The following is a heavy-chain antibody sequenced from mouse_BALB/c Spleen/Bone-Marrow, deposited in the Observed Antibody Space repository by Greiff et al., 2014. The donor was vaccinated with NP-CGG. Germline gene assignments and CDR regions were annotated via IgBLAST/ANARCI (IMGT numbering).Heavy chain of an antibody. V-gene: IGHV3-1*02. J-gene: IGHJ2*01. CDR1: GYSITSGYS. D-gene: IGHD1-1*01. Sequence: VQLKESGPDLVKPSQSLSLTCTITGYSITSGYSWHWIRQLPGNKLEWMGYIHYSGSTNYNPSLKSRISITRDTSKNQFFLQLNSVTAEDTATYYCARIYYGSSYDYWGQGTTLTVSS. CDR2: IHYSGST. CDR3: ARIYYGSSYDY.